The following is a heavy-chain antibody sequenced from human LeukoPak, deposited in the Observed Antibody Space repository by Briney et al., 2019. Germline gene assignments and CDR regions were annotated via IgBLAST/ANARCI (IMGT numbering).Heavy chain of an antibody. Sequence: GASVKVSCKSSGYTFTAYYMHWVRRPPGQGVEWMGWNDPNSVGTDSVQKFQGRFTMTRDTSITTAYMELSRLTSDDTPIFCGASSHGIASRSPPGYWGQGTLVTVSS. CDR1: GYTFTAYY. J-gene: IGHJ4*02. CDR2: NDPNSVGT. D-gene: IGHD6-6*01. CDR3: ASSHGIASRSPPGY. V-gene: IGHV1-2*02.